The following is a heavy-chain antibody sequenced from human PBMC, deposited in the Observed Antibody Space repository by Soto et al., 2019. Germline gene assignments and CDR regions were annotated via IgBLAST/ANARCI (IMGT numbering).Heavy chain of an antibody. D-gene: IGHD1-20*01. CDR1: GGSFSGYY. Sequence: PSETLSLTCAVYGGSFSGYYWTWIRQPPGKGLEWIGEINHSGSTNYKPPLRSRVTISVDTSKNQLSLKVNSVTAADTAVYYCARGRTLITGTSLDYWGQGTLVTVSS. V-gene: IGHV4-34*01. CDR3: ARGRTLITGTSLDY. J-gene: IGHJ4*02. CDR2: INHSGST.